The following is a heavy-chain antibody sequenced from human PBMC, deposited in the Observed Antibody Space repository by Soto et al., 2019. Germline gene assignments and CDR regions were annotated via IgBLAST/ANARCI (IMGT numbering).Heavy chain of an antibody. Sequence: PSETLSLTCTVSGDSISSSNSHWGWTRQPPGKGLEYIGSVYYGGAIFYSGNIYYNPSLKSRVTISVDTSKNQFSLKLSSVTAADTAVYYCASQYQLLYGGGYYYYGMDVWGQGTTVTVSS. D-gene: IGHD2-2*02. CDR3: ASQYQLLYGGGYYYYGMDV. CDR1: GDSISSSNSH. V-gene: IGHV4-39*01. CDR2: VYYGGAIFYSGNI. J-gene: IGHJ6*02.